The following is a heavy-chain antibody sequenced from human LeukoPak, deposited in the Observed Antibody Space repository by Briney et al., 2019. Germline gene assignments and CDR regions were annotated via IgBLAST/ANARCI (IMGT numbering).Heavy chain of an antibody. CDR2: ISAGGGSS. D-gene: IGHD3-9*01. CDR3: AKAYDFLTGDTSVDY. J-gene: IGHJ4*02. Sequence: GGSLRLSCVASGYTFSNYAISWVRQAPGKGLEWVSTISAGGGSSYYADSVKGRFTISRENSKRWLYLQMKSLRGEDTSGYYCAKAYDFLTGDTSVDYWGQGTLVTVSS. CDR1: GYTFSNYA. V-gene: IGHV3-23*01.